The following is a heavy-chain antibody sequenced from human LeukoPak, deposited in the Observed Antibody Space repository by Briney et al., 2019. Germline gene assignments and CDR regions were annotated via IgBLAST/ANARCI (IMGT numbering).Heavy chain of an antibody. D-gene: IGHD5-12*01. J-gene: IGHJ6*03. Sequence: SETLSLTCTVSGGSISNYYWGWIRQPPGKGLEWIGYIHYSGSTHYNPSLKSRVTISVDTSKNQVSLKLSSVTAADTAVYYCARTTEGYAGGPGYSYYYYMDVWGKGTTVTISS. CDR3: ARTTEGYAGGPGYSYYYYMDV. CDR1: GGSISNYY. CDR2: IHYSGST. V-gene: IGHV4-59*01.